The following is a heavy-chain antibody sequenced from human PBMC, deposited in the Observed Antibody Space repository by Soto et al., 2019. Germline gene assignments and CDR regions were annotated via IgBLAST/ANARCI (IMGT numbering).Heavy chain of an antibody. CDR3: AREDGGNYRYYVMEC. CDR2: IIPVFGSA. CDR1: GDTFSSYS. V-gene: IGHV1-69*13. D-gene: IGHD1-7*01. J-gene: IGHJ6*02. Sequence: SVKVSCTASGDTFSSYSITWVRQAPGQGLEWMGGIIPVFGSANYAQKFQGRVTITADESTSTAYMELSSLRSQDTAVYFCAREDGGNYRYYVMECWGQGTTVT.